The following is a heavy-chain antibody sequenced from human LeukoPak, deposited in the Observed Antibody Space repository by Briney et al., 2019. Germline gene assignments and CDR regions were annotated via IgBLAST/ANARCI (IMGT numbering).Heavy chain of an antibody. Sequence: RSGGSLRLSCAASGFTLDDYGMSWVRQAPGKGLEWVSGINWNGGSTGYADSVKGRFTISRDNAKNSLYLQMNSLRAEDTALYYCARDQTWYRSSTSCSPFDYWGQGTLVTVSS. CDR3: ARDQTWYRSSTSCSPFDY. CDR2: INWNGGST. V-gene: IGHV3-20*04. J-gene: IGHJ4*02. CDR1: GFTLDDYG. D-gene: IGHD2-2*01.